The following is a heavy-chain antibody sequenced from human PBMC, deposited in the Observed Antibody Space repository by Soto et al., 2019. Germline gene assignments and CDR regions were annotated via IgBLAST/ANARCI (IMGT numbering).Heavy chain of an antibody. CDR2: IIPISETT. D-gene: IGHD2-2*01. V-gene: IGHV1-69*01. CDR1: GGTFSSYA. Sequence: QGQLVQSGAEVKKPGSSVKVSCKASGGTFSSYAISWVRQAPGQGLEWMGGIIPISETTNYAQKFQGRVTMTADESKSTAYMELSSLRSEHTAVYYCARSQGSSTSLEIYYYYYYGMDVWGQGTTVTVSS. CDR3: ARSQGSSTSLEIYYYYYYGMDV. J-gene: IGHJ6*02.